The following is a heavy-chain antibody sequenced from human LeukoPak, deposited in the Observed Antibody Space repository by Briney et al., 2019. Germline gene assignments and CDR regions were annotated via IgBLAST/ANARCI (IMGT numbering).Heavy chain of an antibody. CDR1: GFTFDDYG. CDR3: ARGGKAMVTLSYYYYYMDV. V-gene: IGHV3-20*04. CDR2: INWNGGSR. J-gene: IGHJ6*03. D-gene: IGHD5-18*01. Sequence: GGSLRLSCAASGFTFDDYGMSWGRRAPGTGLGWFSGINWNGGSRGYAASVKGRFTNTRDKARNSLYLQMNSLRAEDTALYYCARGGKAMVTLSYYYYYMDVWGKGTTVTVSS.